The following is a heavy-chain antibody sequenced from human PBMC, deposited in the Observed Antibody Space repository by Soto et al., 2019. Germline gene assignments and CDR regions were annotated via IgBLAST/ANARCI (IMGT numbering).Heavy chain of an antibody. J-gene: IGHJ3*02. V-gene: IGHV3-11*05. CDR3: ARVAYDAFDI. D-gene: IGHD3-16*01. CDR2: ISSSRSYT. Sequence: QEQLVESGGGLVKPGGSVRLSCAASGFTFSDYYMNWIRQAPGKGLEWVSYISSSRSYTNYADSVKGRFTISRDNAKNSLYLQMNSLRAEDTAVYYCARVAYDAFDIWGQGTVVTVSS. CDR1: GFTFSDYY.